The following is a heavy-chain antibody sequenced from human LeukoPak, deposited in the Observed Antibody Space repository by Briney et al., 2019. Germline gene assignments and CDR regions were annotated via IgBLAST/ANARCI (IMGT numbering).Heavy chain of an antibody. CDR2: IYYSGNN. CDR3: ARARGVDFDI. J-gene: IGHJ3*02. V-gene: IGHV4-59*01. CDR1: GGSISSYY. D-gene: IGHD3-10*01. Sequence: PSETLSLTCTVSGGSISSYYWSWIRQPPGKGLEWIGYIYYSGNNNYNPSLKSRVTMSVDTSKNQFSLKLSSVTAADTAVYYCARARGVDFDIWGQGTMVTVSS.